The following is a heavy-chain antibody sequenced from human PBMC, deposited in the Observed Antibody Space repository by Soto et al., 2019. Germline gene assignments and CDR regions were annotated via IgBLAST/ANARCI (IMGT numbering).Heavy chain of an antibody. Sequence: PSETLSLTCTVSGGSISSSSYYWGCLRQPPGKGLEWIGSIYYSGSTHYNPSLKSRVTISVDTSKNQFSLKLSSVTAADTAVYYCARPGVGPLYSGYDQWAFDIWGQGTMVTVSS. CDR2: IYYSGST. D-gene: IGHD5-12*01. V-gene: IGHV4-39*01. J-gene: IGHJ3*02. CDR3: ARPGVGPLYSGYDQWAFDI. CDR1: GGSISSSSYY.